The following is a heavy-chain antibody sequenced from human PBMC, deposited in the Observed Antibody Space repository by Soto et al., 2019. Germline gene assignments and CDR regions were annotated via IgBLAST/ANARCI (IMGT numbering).Heavy chain of an antibody. D-gene: IGHD2-2*01. CDR3: ARADCSSTSCYVGGGYYYYGMDV. CDR2: IIPIFGTA. V-gene: IGHV1-69*01. J-gene: IGHJ6*02. Sequence: QVQLVQSGAEVKKPGSSVKVSCKASGGTFSSYAISWVRQAPGQGLEWMGGIIPIFGTANYAKKFQGRVTITADESTSTAYMELSSLRSEDTAVYYCARADCSSTSCYVGGGYYYYGMDVWGQGTTVTVSS. CDR1: GGTFSSYA.